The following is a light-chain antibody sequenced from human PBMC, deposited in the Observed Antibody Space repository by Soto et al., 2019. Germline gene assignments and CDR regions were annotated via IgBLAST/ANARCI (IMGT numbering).Light chain of an antibody. CDR3: NEYDIESFN. CDR1: QSFSSSY. J-gene: IGKJ3*01. V-gene: IGKV3-20*01. Sequence: EIVLTQSPGTLSLSPGEIATLSCRASQSFSSSYLAWYQQKPAQAPRLLIYRASSRATGIPARFTGSGSATYLPLTIKRLETEDCATEYCNEYDIESFNFGPGPNVH. CDR2: RAS.